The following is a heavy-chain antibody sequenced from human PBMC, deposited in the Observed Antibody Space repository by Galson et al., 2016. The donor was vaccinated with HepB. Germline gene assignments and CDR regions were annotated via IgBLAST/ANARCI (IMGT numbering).Heavy chain of an antibody. CDR1: GYTFTSYY. V-gene: IGHV1-46*01. CDR3: ARVQYYYDTTSRVYYYYGMDV. CDR2: INPSGGST. Sequence: SVKVSCKASGYTFTSYYMHWVRQPPGQGLEWMGIINPSGGSTSYAQKFQGTVTMTRDTSTSTVYMGLSSLRSEDTAVYYCARVQYYYDTTSRVYYYYGMDVWGQGTTVTVSS. D-gene: IGHD3-22*01. J-gene: IGHJ6*02.